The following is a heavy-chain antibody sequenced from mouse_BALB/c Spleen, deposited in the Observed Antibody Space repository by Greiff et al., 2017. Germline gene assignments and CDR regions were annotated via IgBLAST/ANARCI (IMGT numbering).Heavy chain of an antibody. D-gene: IGHD2-3*01. J-gene: IGHJ4*01. Sequence: EVKLQESGGGLVQPGGSMKLSCVASGFTFSNYWMNWVRQSPEKGLEWVAEIRLKSNNYATHYAESVKGRFTISRDDSKSSVYLQMNNLRAEDTGIYYCTRDGYYYAMDYWGQGTSVTVSS. CDR2: IRLKSNNYAT. V-gene: IGHV6-6*02. CDR3: TRDGYYYAMDY. CDR1: GFTFSNYW.